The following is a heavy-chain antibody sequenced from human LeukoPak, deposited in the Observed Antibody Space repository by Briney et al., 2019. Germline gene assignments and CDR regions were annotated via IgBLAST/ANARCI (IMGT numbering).Heavy chain of an antibody. CDR2: IGGDGDST. J-gene: IGHJ4*02. V-gene: IGHV3-23*01. CDR1: GFTFSAYA. Sequence: PGGSLRLSCAASGFTFSAYAMTWIRQAPGKGLEWVSAIGGDGDSTDYADSVKGRFTISRDNSKNTLFLQMNSLRVKDTALYYCARRVGGTPDYWGLGTLVTVSS. CDR3: ARRVGGTPDY. D-gene: IGHD1-26*01.